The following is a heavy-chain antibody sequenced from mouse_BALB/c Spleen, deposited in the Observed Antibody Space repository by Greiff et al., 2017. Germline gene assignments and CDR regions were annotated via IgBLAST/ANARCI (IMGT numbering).Heavy chain of an antibody. V-gene: IGHV1S135*01. J-gene: IGHJ4*01. Sequence: EVQLQQSGPELMKPGASVKISCKASGYSFTSYYMHWVKQSHGKSLEWIGYIDPFNGGTSYNQKFKGKATLTVDKSSSTAYMHLSSLTSEDSAVYYCARWLLRDYAMDYWGQGTSVTVSS. D-gene: IGHD2-3*01. CDR1: GYSFTSYY. CDR3: ARWLLRDYAMDY. CDR2: IDPFNGGT.